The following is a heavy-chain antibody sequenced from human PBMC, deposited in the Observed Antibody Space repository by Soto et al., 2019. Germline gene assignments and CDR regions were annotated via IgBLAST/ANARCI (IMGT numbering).Heavy chain of an antibody. CDR2: IVVGSGNT. V-gene: IGHV1-58*01. J-gene: IGHJ6*02. D-gene: IGHD3-3*01. Sequence: SVKVSCKASGCTLTSSAVQWVRQARGQRLEWIGWIVVGSGNTNYAQKFQERVTITRDMSTSTAYMELSSLRSEDTAVYYCAAASRITIFGVVIAPHYGMDVWGQGTTVTVSS. CDR1: GCTLTSSA. CDR3: AAASRITIFGVVIAPHYGMDV.